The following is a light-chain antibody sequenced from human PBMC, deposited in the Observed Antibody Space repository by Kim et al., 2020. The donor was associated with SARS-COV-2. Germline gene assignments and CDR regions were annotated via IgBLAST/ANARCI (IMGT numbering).Light chain of an antibody. CDR1: QSVSSSY. CDR3: QQYGNSLT. CDR2: GAS. Sequence: SLSPGERATLSCRARQSVSSSYLAWYQQKPGQAPRLRIYGASSRATGIPDRFSGSGSGTDFTLTISRLEPEDFAVYYCQQYGNSLTFGGGTKLEIK. V-gene: IGKV3-20*01. J-gene: IGKJ4*01.